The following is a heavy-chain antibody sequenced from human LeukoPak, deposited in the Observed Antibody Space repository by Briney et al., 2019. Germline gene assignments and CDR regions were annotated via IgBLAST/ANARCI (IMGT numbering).Heavy chain of an antibody. CDR3: ARGGSRIAATGTALDY. V-gene: IGHV3-53*04. Sequence: GGSLRLSCAASGFTVSSNYMSWVRQAPGKGLEWVSVIYSGGSTYYADSVKGRFTISRHNSKNTLYLQMNSLRAEDTAVYYCARGGSRIAATGTALDYWGQGTLVTVSS. J-gene: IGHJ4*02. CDR2: IYSGGST. D-gene: IGHD6-13*01. CDR1: GFTVSSNY.